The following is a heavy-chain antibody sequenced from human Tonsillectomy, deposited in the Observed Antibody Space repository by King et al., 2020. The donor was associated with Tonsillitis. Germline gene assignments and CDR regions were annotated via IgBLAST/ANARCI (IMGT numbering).Heavy chain of an antibody. CDR1: GFTFSSYG. D-gene: IGHD1-26*01. Sequence: VQLVESGGGVVQPGRSLRLSCAASGFTFSSYGMHWVRQAPGKGLEWVAVISYDGSNKYYADSVKGRFTISRDNSKNTLYLQMNSLRAEDTAVYYCAKAAVVGALLGTYYYYYGMDVWGQGTTVTVSS. CDR3: AKAAVVGALLGTYYYYYGMDV. CDR2: ISYDGSNK. V-gene: IGHV3-30*18. J-gene: IGHJ6*02.